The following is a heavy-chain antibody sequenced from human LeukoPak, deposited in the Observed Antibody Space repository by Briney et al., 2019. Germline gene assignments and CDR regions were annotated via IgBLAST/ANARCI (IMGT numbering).Heavy chain of an antibody. J-gene: IGHJ4*02. CDR2: IYSGGST. V-gene: IGHV3-66*01. CDR3: ARDRYGLYYFDY. CDR1: GFTFSDYY. D-gene: IGHD5-18*01. Sequence: GGSLRLSCAASGFTFSDYYMSWIRQAPGKGLEWVSVIYSGGSTYYADSVKGRFTISRDNSKNTLYLQMNSLRAEDTAVYYCARDRYGLYYFDYWGQGTLVTVSS.